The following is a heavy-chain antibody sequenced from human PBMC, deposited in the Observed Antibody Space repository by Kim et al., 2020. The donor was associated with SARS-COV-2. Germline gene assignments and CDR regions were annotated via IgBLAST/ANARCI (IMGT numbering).Heavy chain of an antibody. J-gene: IGHJ3*02. CDR2: INPSGGST. V-gene: IGHV1-46*01. CDR3: ARAMSRLLSSSWLGEAFDI. Sequence: ASVKVSCKASGYTFTSYYMHWVRQAPGQGLEWMGIINPSGGSTSYAQKFQGRVTMTRDTSTSTVYMELSSLRSEDTAVYYCARAMSRLLSSSWLGEAFDIWGQGTMVTVSS. CDR1: GYTFTSYY. D-gene: IGHD6-13*01.